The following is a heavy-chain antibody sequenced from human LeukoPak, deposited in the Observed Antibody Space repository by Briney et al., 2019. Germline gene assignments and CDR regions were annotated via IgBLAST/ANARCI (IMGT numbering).Heavy chain of an antibody. Sequence: PGGSLRLSCAASGFTFSSYVMSWVRQAPGKGLEWVSAISGSGGSTYYADSVKGRFTISRDNSKNTLYLQMNSLRAEDTAVYYCAKGEQLWLSYYFDYWGQGTLVTVSS. CDR3: AKGEQLWLSYYFDY. J-gene: IGHJ4*02. V-gene: IGHV3-23*01. CDR1: GFTFSSYV. D-gene: IGHD5-18*01. CDR2: ISGSGGST.